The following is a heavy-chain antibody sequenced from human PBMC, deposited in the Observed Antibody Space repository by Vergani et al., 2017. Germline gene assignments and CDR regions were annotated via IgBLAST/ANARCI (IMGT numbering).Heavy chain of an antibody. V-gene: IGHV1-2*02. CDR3: AREGSIVGVKSPRWFDP. D-gene: IGHD1-26*01. CDR2: INPNSGGT. J-gene: IGHJ5*02. CDR1: GYTFTGYY. Sequence: QVQLVQSGAEVKKPGASVKVSCKASGYTFTGYYMHWVRQAPGQGLEWMGWINPNSGGTNYAQKFQGRVTMTRDTSISTAYMELSRLRSDDTAVYYCAREGSIVGVKSPRWFDPWGQGTLVTVSS.